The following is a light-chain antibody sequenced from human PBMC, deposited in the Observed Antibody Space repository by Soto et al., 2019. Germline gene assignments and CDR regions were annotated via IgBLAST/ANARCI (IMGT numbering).Light chain of an antibody. CDR2: GAS. J-gene: IGKJ3*01. CDR1: QSVSSN. V-gene: IGKV3-15*01. CDR3: QQYGGSPGT. Sequence: EIVMTQSPATLSVSPGEGATVSCRASQSVSSNLAWYQQKPGQAPRLLIYGASTRATGIPDRFSGSGSGTDFTLTISSLEPEDFAVYYCQQYGGSPGTFGPGTKVDIK.